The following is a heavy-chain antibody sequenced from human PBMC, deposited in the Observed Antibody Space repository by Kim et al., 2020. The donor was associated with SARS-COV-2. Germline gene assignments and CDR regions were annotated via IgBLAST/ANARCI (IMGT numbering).Heavy chain of an antibody. CDR1: GFTFSSYA. D-gene: IGHD1-1*01. CDR2: ISSNGGST. Sequence: GGSLRLSCAASGFTFSSYAMHWVRQAPGKGLEYVSAISSNGGSTYYANSVKGRFTISRDNSKNTLYLQMGSLRAEDMAVYYCARRWAGYFAMDVWGKGTTVTVSS. V-gene: IGHV3-64*01. CDR3: ARRWAGYFAMDV. J-gene: IGHJ6*04.